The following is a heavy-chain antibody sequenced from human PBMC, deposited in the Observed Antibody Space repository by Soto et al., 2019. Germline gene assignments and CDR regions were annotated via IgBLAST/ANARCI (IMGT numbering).Heavy chain of an antibody. CDR1: GYTFTSYD. CDR2: RTPNSSNT. CDR3: ARDKVGVVDY. V-gene: IGHV1-8*01. D-gene: IGHD2-15*01. Sequence: QVQLVQSGAEVKKPGASVKVTCRASGYTFTSYDINWVRQATGQGVEWMGWRTPNSSNTGYAQKFQGGVTMTRNISICTAYMELSSLRSDDTVACYCARDKVGVVDYWGQGTLVTVSS. J-gene: IGHJ4*02.